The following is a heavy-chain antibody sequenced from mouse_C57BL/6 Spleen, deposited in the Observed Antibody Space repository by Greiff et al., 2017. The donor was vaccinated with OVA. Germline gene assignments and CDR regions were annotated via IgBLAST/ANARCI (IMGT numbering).Heavy chain of an antibody. CDR2: IDPSDSET. D-gene: IGHD1-1*01. CDR3: ARGGSYGSSPGV. V-gene: IGHV1-52*01. J-gene: IGHJ1*03. Sequence: QVQLKQPGAELVRPGSSVKLSCKASGYTFTSYWMHWVKQRPIQGLEWIGNIDPSDSETHYNQKFKDKATLTVDKSSSTAYMQLSSLTSEDSAVYYCARGGSYGSSPGVWGTGTTVTVSS. CDR1: GYTFTSYW.